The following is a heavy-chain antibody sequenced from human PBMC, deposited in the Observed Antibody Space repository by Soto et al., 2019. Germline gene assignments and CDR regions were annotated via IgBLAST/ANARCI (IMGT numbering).Heavy chain of an antibody. CDR3: ASRKSSPYFDY. CDR2: IYYSGST. J-gene: IGHJ4*02. V-gene: IGHV4-30-4*01. D-gene: IGHD3-10*01. CDR1: GGSISSGDFH. Sequence: PSETLSLTCTVSGGSISSGDFHWSWIRQPPGKGLEWIGYIYYSGSTYCNPSLKSRVTISVDTSKNQFSLKLSSVTAADTAVYYCASRKSSPYFDYWGQGTLVTVSS.